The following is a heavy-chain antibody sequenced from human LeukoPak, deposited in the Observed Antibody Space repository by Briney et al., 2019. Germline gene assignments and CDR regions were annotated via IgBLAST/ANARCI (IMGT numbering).Heavy chain of an antibody. CDR1: GGSISSGGYY. CDR3: ARQAGYLSP. CDR2: IYYSGST. Sequence: SQTLSLTCTVSGGSISSGGYYWSWIRQPPGKGLEWIGHIYYSGSTNYNPSLKSRVTISLDTSKNQFSLKLSSVTAADTAVYYCARQAGYLSPWGQGTLVTVSS. D-gene: IGHD2/OR15-2a*01. V-gene: IGHV4-61*09. J-gene: IGHJ5*02.